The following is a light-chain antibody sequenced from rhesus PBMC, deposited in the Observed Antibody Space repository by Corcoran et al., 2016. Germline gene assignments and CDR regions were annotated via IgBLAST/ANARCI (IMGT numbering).Light chain of an antibody. CDR3: MQGLEFPYS. CDR2: EVS. CDR1: QSLLDREDGNTY. Sequence: DIVMTQSPLSLPVTPGEPASISCRSSQSLLDREDGNTYLDWYLQKPGQSPQLLIYEVSTRAAGVPDRFRGSGSDTDFTLGISRVEAEDIGVYYCMQGLEFPYSFGQGTKVEIK. V-gene: IGKV2-104*02. J-gene: IGKJ2*01.